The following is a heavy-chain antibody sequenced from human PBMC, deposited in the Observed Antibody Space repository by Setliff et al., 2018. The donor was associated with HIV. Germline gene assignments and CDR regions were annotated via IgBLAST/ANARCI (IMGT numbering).Heavy chain of an antibody. CDR1: GGSISTHH. J-gene: IGHJ6*03. CDR2: FRPSGND. V-gene: IGHV4-4*07. D-gene: IGHD6-13*01. CDR3: ARGVAAAGMLMDV. Sequence: PSETLSLTCTVYGGSISTHHFWSWIRQPAGKGLEWIGRFRPSGNDYYRDPCYNPSLKSRVTMSVDTSKNQFSLKLTSVSAADTAVYYCARGVAAAGMLMDVWGKGTTVTVSS.